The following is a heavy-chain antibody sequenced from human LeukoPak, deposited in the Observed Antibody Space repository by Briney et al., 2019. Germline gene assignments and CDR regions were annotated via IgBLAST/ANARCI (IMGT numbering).Heavy chain of an antibody. V-gene: IGHV4-61*01. Sequence: SETLSLTCTVSGGSVSSGSYYWTWIRQPPGKGLELIGYVYYSGNTNYSPSLKSRVTISVDTSKNQFSLKLTSVTAADTAVYYCARRSVGGGERFDYWGQGTLVTVSS. CDR1: GGSVSSGSYY. CDR2: VYYSGNT. D-gene: IGHD3-16*01. CDR3: ARRSVGGGERFDY. J-gene: IGHJ4*02.